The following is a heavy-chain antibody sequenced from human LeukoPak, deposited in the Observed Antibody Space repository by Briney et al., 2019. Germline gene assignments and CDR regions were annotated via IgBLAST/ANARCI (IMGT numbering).Heavy chain of an antibody. V-gene: IGHV1-2*02. CDR2: INPNSGGT. CDR3: ARDGTKKSRDGYNYPDY. D-gene: IGHD5-24*01. J-gene: IGHJ4*02. Sequence: ASVKVSCKASGYTFTGYYMHWVRQAPGQGLEWMGWINPNSGGTNYAQKFQGRVTMTRDTSISTAYMELSRLRSDDTAVYYCARDGTKKSRDGYNYPDYWGQGTLVTVSS. CDR1: GYTFTGYY.